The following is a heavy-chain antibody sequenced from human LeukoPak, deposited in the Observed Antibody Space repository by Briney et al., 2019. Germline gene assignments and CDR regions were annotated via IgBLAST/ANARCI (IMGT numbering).Heavy chain of an antibody. CDR3: AKDRGAVAGVMDV. CDR1: GFTFSTYG. CDR2: ISFSGGDT. D-gene: IGHD6-19*01. Sequence: GGSLRLSCAASGFTFSTYGMSWVRQAPGKGLEWVSSISFSGGDTYYAVSVKGRFTISRDNSKNTVFLQMNSLRAEDTAVYYCAKDRGAVAGVMDVWGKGTTATVSS. V-gene: IGHV3-23*01. J-gene: IGHJ6*03.